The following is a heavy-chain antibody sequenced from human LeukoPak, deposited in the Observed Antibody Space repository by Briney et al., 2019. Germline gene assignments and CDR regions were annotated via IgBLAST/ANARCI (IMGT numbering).Heavy chain of an antibody. CDR3: ARSFLEWNNWFDP. Sequence: SETLSLTCTVSDGSISSYYWSWIRQPAGKGLEWIGRIYTSGSPNYNPSLKSRVTMSVDTSKNQFSLRLSSVTAADTAVYYCARSFLEWNNWFDPWGQGTLVTVSS. J-gene: IGHJ5*02. CDR2: IYTSGSP. CDR1: DGSISSYY. D-gene: IGHD3-3*01. V-gene: IGHV4-4*07.